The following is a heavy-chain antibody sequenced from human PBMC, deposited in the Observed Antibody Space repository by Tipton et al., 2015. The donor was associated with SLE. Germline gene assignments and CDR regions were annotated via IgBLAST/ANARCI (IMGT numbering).Heavy chain of an antibody. CDR2: ISSSGSTI. CDR1: GFTFSSYE. V-gene: IGHV3-48*03. CDR3: ARTFYYGLGSPDY. Sequence: SLRLSCAVSGFTFSSYEMNWVRQAPGKGLEWVSYISSSGSTICYADSVKGRFTISRDNAKNSLYLQINSLRAEDTAVYYCARTFYYGLGSPDYWGKGTLVTVSS. J-gene: IGHJ4*02. D-gene: IGHD3-10*01.